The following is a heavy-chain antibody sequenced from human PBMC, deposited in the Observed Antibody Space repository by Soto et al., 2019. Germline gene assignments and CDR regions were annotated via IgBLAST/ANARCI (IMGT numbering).Heavy chain of an antibody. Sequence: QVQLQQWGAGLLKPSETLSLTCAVYGGSFSGYYWSWIRQPPGKGLEWIGEINHSGSTNYNPSLKTRVTILVDRSKNQFSLKLTSVTAADTAVYYCARANPGLNCLDVWGQGTMVTVSS. CDR1: GGSFSGYY. CDR2: INHSGST. CDR3: ARANPGLNCLDV. D-gene: IGHD2-21*01. J-gene: IGHJ3*01. V-gene: IGHV4-34*01.